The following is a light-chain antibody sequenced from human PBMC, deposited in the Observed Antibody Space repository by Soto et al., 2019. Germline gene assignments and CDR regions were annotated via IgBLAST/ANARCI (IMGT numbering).Light chain of an antibody. CDR1: SSNVGAGYD. J-gene: IGLJ1*01. Sequence: QSVLTQPPSVSGAPGQRVTISCTGSSSNVGAGYDVHWYQQLPGTAPKLLIYGNSNRPSGVPDRLSGSKSGTSASLAITGLQAEDEADYYFQSYDSSLSGYVFGTGTKLTVL. CDR2: GNS. V-gene: IGLV1-40*01. CDR3: QSYDSSLSGYV.